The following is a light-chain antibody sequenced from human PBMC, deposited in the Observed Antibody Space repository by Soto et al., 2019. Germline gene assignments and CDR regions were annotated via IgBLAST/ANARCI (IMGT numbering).Light chain of an antibody. CDR1: SSNIGSNT. J-gene: IGLJ2*01. CDR3: AAWDDSLNGYVV. CDR2: SHN. V-gene: IGLV1-44*01. Sequence: QSVLTQPPSASGTPGQRVTISCSGSSSNIGSNTVNWYQQLPGTAPKLLIYSHNQRPSGVPDRFSGSKSGTSASLAISGLQSEDEAEYYCAAWDDSLNGYVVFGGGTQLTVL.